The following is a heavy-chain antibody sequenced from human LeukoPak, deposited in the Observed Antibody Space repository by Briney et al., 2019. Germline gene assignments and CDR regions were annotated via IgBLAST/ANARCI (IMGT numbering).Heavy chain of an antibody. Sequence: SETLSLTCTVSGGSISSSGYYWGWIRQPPGKGLEWIAIINYSGTTYYNSSLKSRVTIAVDTSKNQFSLKLSSVTAADTAVYYCVRYSSSSGWFDPWGQGTLVTVSS. CDR3: VRYSSSSGWFDP. CDR1: GGSISSSGYY. V-gene: IGHV4-39*01. J-gene: IGHJ5*02. CDR2: INYSGTT. D-gene: IGHD6-6*01.